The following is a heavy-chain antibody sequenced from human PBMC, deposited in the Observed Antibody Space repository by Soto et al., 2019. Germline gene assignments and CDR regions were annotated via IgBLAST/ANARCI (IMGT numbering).Heavy chain of an antibody. Sequence: PSETQSHTCTVSDGYIISYYWSWIRQPPGKGLEWIGYIYYSGSTNYNPSLKSRVTISVDTSKNQFSLKLSSVTAADTAVYYCARGVMAKDYWGQGTLVTVSS. CDR1: DGYIISYY. D-gene: IGHD2-21*01. J-gene: IGHJ4*02. CDR3: ARGVMAKDY. CDR2: IYYSGST. V-gene: IGHV4-59*01.